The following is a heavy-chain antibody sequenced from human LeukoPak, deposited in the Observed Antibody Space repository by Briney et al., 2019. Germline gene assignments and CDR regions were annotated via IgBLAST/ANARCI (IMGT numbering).Heavy chain of an antibody. CDR1: GFTFSNAW. CDR2: IKSKPNGETR. D-gene: IGHD3-9*01. CDR3: TTHHDFLTYWD. Sequence: PGGSLRLSCVGSGFTFSNAWMGWVRQAPGKGLEWVGRIKSKPNGETRDYAAPVKGRFTISRDDSKNTLYVQMNSLRTEDTGIYYCTTHHDFLTYWDWGQGTLVTVSS. J-gene: IGHJ4*02. V-gene: IGHV3-15*01.